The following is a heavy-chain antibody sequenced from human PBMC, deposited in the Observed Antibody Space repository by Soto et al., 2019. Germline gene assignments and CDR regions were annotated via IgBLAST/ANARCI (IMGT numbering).Heavy chain of an antibody. D-gene: IGHD3-22*01. CDR1: GGTFSSYA. CDR3: AGDGLTPTEPTYGMDV. V-gene: IGHV1-69*13. CDR2: IIPIFGTA. Sequence: GASVKVSCKAPGGTFSSYAISWVRQAPGQGLEWMGGIIPIFGTANYAQKFQGRVTITADESTSTAYMELSSLRPEDTAVYYCAGDGLTPTEPTYGMDVWGQGTTVTVSS. J-gene: IGHJ6*02.